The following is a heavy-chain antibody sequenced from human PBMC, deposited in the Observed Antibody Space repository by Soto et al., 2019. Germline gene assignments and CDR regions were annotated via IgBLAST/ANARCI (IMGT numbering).Heavy chain of an antibody. CDR2: INSNGYS. CDR3: ARGRPGPPAGYSGYSYFDY. CDR1: GGSITYY. D-gene: IGHD5-12*01. J-gene: IGHJ4*02. Sequence: SETLSLTCTVSGGSITYYCSWMRLSPGKGLEWIGYINSNGYSSYNPSLKSRVTLSVDTSKNQFSLKLSSVTAADAAVYYCARGRPGPPAGYSGYSYFDYWGQGTLVTV. V-gene: IGHV4-59*08.